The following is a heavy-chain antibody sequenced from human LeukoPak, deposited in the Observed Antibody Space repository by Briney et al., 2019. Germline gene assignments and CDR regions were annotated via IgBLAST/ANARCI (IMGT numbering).Heavy chain of an antibody. J-gene: IGHJ4*02. D-gene: IGHD3-10*01. CDR2: ISWNSGSI. CDR3: AKDTGITMVRGVITYFDY. Sequence: GRSLRLSCAASGFTFDDYAMHWVRQAPGKGLEWVSGISWNSGSIGYADSVKGRFTISRDNAKNSLYLQMNSLRAEDTALYYCAKDTGITMVRGVITYFDYWGQGTLVTVSS. V-gene: IGHV3-9*01. CDR1: GFTFDDYA.